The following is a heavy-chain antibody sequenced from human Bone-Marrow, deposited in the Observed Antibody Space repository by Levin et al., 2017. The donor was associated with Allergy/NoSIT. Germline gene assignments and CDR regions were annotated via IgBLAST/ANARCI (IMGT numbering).Heavy chain of an antibody. CDR1: GFTFSTYV. V-gene: IGHV3-30*18. CDR3: AKEGGIWFRESHFDS. J-gene: IGHJ4*02. D-gene: IGHD3-10*01. CDR2: MSSDGSFE. Sequence: GESLKISCAASGFTFSTYVIHWVRQAPGKGLEWVAVMSSDGSFEYYADSVRGRFSISRDNSKNTLFLQMHSLRSEDTAVYYCAKEGGIWFRESHFDSWGQGTLVTVSS.